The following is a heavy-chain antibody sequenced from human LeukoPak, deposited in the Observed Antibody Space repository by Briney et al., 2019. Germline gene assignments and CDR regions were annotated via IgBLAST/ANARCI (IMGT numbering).Heavy chain of an antibody. CDR2: MNPNSGNT. CDR1: GYTFTSYD. D-gene: IGHD1-26*01. V-gene: IGHV1-8*01. CDR3: SWGVGATTPFDY. Sequence: GASVKVSCKASGYTFTSYDINWVRQATGQGLEWMGWMNPNSGNTGYAQKFQGRVTMTRNTSISTAYMELSSLRSDDTAVHYCSWGVGATTPFDYWGQGTLVTVSS. J-gene: IGHJ4*02.